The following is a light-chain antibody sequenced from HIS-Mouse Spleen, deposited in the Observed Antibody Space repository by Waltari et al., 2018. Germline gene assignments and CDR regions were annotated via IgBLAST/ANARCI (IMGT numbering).Light chain of an antibody. V-gene: IGLV2-23*01. J-gene: IGLJ3*02. CDR2: EGS. CDR3: CSYAGSSTWV. CDR1: SSDVGSYNL. Sequence: QSALTQPASVSGSPGQSITISCTGTSSDVGSYNLVSWYQQHPGKAPKLMIYEGSNRPYGVSSGFSGSKSGNTASLTISGLQAEDEADYYCCSYAGSSTWVFGGGTKLTVL.